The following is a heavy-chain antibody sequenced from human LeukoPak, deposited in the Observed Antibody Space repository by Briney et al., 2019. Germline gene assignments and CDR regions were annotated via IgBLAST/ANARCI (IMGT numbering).Heavy chain of an antibody. CDR1: GFTFSSYW. CDR3: ARGLKVVVITAHAFDI. V-gene: IGHV3-74*01. CDR2: INSDGSST. D-gene: IGHD3-22*01. Sequence: SGGSLRLSCAASGFTFSSYWMHWVRQAPGRGLVWVSRINSDGSSTSYADSVKGRFTISRDNAKNTLYLQMNSLRAEDTAVYYCARGLKVVVITAHAFDIWGQGTMVTVSS. J-gene: IGHJ3*02.